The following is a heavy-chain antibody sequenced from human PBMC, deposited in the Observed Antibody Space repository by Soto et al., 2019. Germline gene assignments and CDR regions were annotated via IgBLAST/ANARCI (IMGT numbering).Heavy chain of an antibody. CDR2: LYYTGRT. Sequence: LSLTCTVSGGSISSGTYYWGWIRQPPGKGLEWIGSLYYTGRTYYSPSLKSRVTISVDTSKNHFSLNLTSVTAADTAVYYCARRLARGVIGWFDPWGQGTLVTVSS. CDR3: ARRLARGVIGWFDP. J-gene: IGHJ5*02. D-gene: IGHD3-10*01. CDR1: GGSISSGTYY. V-gene: IGHV4-39*02.